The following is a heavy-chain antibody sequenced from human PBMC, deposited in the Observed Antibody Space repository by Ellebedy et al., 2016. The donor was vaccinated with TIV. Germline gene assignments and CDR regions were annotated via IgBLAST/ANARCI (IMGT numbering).Heavy chain of an antibody. J-gene: IGHJ5*01. D-gene: IGHD3-16*01. CDR2: INAGDDLT. V-gene: IGHV1-3*01. CDR1: GYTFTGYY. Sequence: AASVKVSCKASGYTFTGYYMHWVRQAPGQRLEWMGWINAGDDLTKHSQKFLGRVTLARDTSASTAYMELSSLRSEDTAVYYCVRDRLMISFGGVPDSWGQGTLVTVSS. CDR3: VRDRLMISFGGVPDS.